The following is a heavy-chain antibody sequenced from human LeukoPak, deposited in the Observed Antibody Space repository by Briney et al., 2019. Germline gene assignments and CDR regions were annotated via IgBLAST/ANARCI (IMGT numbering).Heavy chain of an antibody. D-gene: IGHD3-3*01. CDR3: ARDPRRTYYDFWSGYYTGNAFDI. CDR1: GGTFSSYA. J-gene: IGHJ3*02. CDR2: IIPIFGTA. V-gene: IGHV1-69*13. Sequence: ASVKVSCKASGGTFSSYAISWVRQAPGQGLEWMGGIIPIFGTANYAQKFQGRVTITADESTSTAYMELSSLRSEDTAVYYCARDPRRTYYDFWSGYYTGNAFDIWGQGTMVTVSS.